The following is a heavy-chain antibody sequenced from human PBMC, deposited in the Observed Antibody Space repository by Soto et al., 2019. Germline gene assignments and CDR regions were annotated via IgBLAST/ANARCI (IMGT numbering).Heavy chain of an antibody. CDR2: IWYDGSNK. J-gene: IGHJ6*02. CDR3: AREADPRLGYSSSWYGDYYYGMDV. D-gene: IGHD6-13*01. V-gene: IGHV3-33*01. CDR1: GFTFSSYG. Sequence: GGSLRLSCAASGFTFSSYGMHWVRQAPGKGLEWVAVIWYDGSNKYYADSVKGRFTISRDNSKNTLYLQMNSLRAEDTAVYYCAREADPRLGYSSSWYGDYYYGMDVWGQGTTVTVSS.